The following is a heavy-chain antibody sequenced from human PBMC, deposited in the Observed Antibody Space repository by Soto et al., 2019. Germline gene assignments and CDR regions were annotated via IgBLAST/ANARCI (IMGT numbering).Heavy chain of an antibody. Sequence: SETLSLTCTVSGGSISSGDYYWSWIRQPPGKGLEWIGYIYYSGSTYYNPSLKSRVTISVDTSKNQFSLKLSSVTAADTAVYYCARRIVAKETFEYWGQGTLVTVSS. CDR3: ARRIVAKETFEY. D-gene: IGHD5-12*01. CDR1: GGSISSGDYY. J-gene: IGHJ4*02. V-gene: IGHV4-30-4*01. CDR2: IYYSGST.